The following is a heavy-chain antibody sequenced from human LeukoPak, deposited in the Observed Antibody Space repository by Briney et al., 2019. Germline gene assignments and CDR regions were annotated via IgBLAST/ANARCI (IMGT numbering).Heavy chain of an antibody. CDR2: IYTSGNT. D-gene: IGHD3-3*01. CDR3: ARRGTIFGPESL. J-gene: IGHJ2*01. Sequence: PSETLSLTCSVSGGSISYYYWTWIRQPPGKGLEWIGYIYTSGNTDYNPSLKSRVSMSLDTSRSQLSLNLSSVTAADTAVYFCARRGTIFGPESLWGRGTLVTDSS. CDR1: GGSISYYY. V-gene: IGHV4-4*09.